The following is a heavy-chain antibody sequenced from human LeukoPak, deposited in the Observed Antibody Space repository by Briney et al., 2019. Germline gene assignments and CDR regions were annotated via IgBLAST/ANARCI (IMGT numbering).Heavy chain of an antibody. CDR2: ISSSSSYI. J-gene: IGHJ4*02. CDR1: GFTFSSYS. V-gene: IGHV3-21*01. CDR3: AKVGQSTAAFDY. Sequence: GGSLRLSCAASGFTFSSYSMNWVRQAPGKGLEWVSSISSSSSYIYYADSVKGRFTISRDNAKNSLYLQMNSLRAEDTAVYYCAKVGQSTAAFDYWGQGTLVTVSS. D-gene: IGHD2-15*01.